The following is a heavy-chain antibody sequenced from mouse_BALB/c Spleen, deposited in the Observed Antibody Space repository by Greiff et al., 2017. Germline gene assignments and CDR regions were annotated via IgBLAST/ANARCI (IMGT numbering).Heavy chain of an antibody. J-gene: IGHJ4*01. CDR2: IWAGGST. V-gene: IGHV2-9*02. Sequence: VKVVESGPGLVAPSQSLSITCTVSGFSLTSYGVHWVRQPPGKGLEWLGVIWAGGSTNYNSALMSRLSISKDNSKSQVFLKMNSLQTDDTAMYYCASKSNWDYAMDYWGQGTSVTVSS. CDR3: ASKSNWDYAMDY. CDR1: GFSLTSYG. D-gene: IGHD4-1*01.